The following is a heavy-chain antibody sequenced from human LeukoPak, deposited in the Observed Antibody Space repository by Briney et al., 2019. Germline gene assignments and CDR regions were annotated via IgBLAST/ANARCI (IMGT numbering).Heavy chain of an antibody. CDR1: GYSFPSYW. J-gene: IGHJ4*02. Sequence: GESLKISCKVSGYSFPSYWIVWVRQMPGKGLEWVGIIYPGDSDTSYSPSFQGQVTISADKSISTAYLQWTSLKASGTAMYYCARGATDTAMVTADYWGQGTLVTVSS. V-gene: IGHV5-51*01. CDR2: IYPGDSDT. CDR3: ARGATDTAMVTADY. D-gene: IGHD5-18*01.